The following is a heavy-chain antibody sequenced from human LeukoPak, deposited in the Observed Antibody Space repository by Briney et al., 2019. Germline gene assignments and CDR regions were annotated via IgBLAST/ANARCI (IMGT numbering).Heavy chain of an antibody. CDR2: INPNSGGT. CDR1: GGTFSSYA. Sequence: ASVKVSCKASGGTFSSYAISWVRQAPGQGLEWMGWINPNSGGTHYIQKFQDRVTMTRDTSISTAYMELSSLRSDDTAMYYCAIEVYYHDSNSFVYWGQGTLVTVSS. J-gene: IGHJ4*02. CDR3: AIEVYYHDSNSFVY. V-gene: IGHV1-2*02. D-gene: IGHD3-22*01.